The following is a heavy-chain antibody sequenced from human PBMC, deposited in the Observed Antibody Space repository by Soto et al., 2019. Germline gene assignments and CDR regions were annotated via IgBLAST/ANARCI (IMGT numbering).Heavy chain of an antibody. V-gene: IGHV1-2*04. CDR3: ARGRGYCTNGVCYQYYYYGMDV. Sequence: ASVKVSCKASGYTFTGYYMHWVRQAPGQGLEWMGWINPNSGGTNYAQKFQGWVTMTRDTSISTAYMELSRLRSDDTAVYYCARGRGYCTNGVCYQYYYYGMDVWGQGTTVTVSS. CDR1: GYTFTGYY. CDR2: INPNSGGT. D-gene: IGHD2-8*01. J-gene: IGHJ6*02.